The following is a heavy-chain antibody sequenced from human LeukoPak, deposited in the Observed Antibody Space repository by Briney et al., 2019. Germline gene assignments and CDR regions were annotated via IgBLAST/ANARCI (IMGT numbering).Heavy chain of an antibody. CDR2: IYYSGST. J-gene: IGHJ4*02. CDR1: GGSISSGGYY. D-gene: IGHD6-13*01. Sequence: SETLSLTCTVSGGSISSGGYYWSWIRQHPGNGLEWIGYIYYSGSTYYNPSLKSRVTISVDTSKNQFSLKLSSVTAADTAVYYCARERPADRAAADPGNYYFDYWGQGTLVTVSS. V-gene: IGHV4-31*03. CDR3: ARERPADRAAADPGNYYFDY.